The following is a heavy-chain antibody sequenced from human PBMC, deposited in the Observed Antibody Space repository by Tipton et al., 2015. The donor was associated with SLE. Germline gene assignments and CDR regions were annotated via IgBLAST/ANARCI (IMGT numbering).Heavy chain of an antibody. V-gene: IGHV3-48*03. J-gene: IGHJ2*01. CDR3: AKDLTAMVRWYFDL. CDR1: GFTFSSYE. D-gene: IGHD5-18*01. Sequence: SLRLSCAASGFTFSSYEMNWVRQAPGKGLEWVSYISSSGSTIYYADSVKGRFTISRDNAKNTLFLQMNSLRAEDTAVYYCAKDLTAMVRWYFDLWGRGTLVTVSS. CDR2: ISSSGSTI.